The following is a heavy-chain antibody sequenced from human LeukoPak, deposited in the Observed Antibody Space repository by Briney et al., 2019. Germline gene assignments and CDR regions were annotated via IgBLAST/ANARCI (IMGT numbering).Heavy chain of an antibody. CDR2: IGSNSGFI. Sequence: GGSLRLSCAASGFTFRNYSMNWVRQAPGKGLEWVSSIGSNSGFIYYTDSIKGRFSISRDNAKNSLYLQLNSLRAADTAVYYCARYYADYDHWYFDLWGRGTLVTVSS. J-gene: IGHJ2*01. CDR1: GFTFRNYS. V-gene: IGHV3-21*01. D-gene: IGHD4-17*01. CDR3: ARYYADYDHWYFDL.